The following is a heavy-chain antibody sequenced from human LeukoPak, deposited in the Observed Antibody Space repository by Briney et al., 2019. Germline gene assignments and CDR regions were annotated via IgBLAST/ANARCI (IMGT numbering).Heavy chain of an antibody. J-gene: IGHJ4*02. Sequence: PGGSLRLSCAASGFIFCSYAMHWVRQAPGKGLEYVSAISSNGGSTYYANSVKGRFTISRDNSKNTLYLQMSSLRAEDMAVYYCASGDYLFQPDYWGQGTLVTVSS. CDR3: ASGDYLFQPDY. D-gene: IGHD4-17*01. V-gene: IGHV3-64*01. CDR1: GFIFCSYA. CDR2: ISSNGGST.